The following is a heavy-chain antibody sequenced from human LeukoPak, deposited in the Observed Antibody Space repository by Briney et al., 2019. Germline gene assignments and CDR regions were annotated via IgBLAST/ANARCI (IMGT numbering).Heavy chain of an antibody. CDR1: GFTFSNAW. CDR3: TTDVGELLEG. D-gene: IGHD1-26*01. CDR2: SKSKTDGGTT. J-gene: IGHJ4*02. V-gene: IGHV3-15*01. Sequence: GGSLGLSCAASGFTFSNAWMSWVRQAPGKWLEWVGRSKSKTDGGTTDYAAPVKGRFTISRDDSKNTLYLQMNSLKTEDTAVYYCTTDVGELLEGWGQGTLVTVSS.